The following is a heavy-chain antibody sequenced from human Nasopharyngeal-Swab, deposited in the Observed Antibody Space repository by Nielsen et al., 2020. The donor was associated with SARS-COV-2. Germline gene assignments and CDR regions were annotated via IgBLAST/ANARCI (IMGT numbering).Heavy chain of an antibody. Sequence: GESLKISCAASGFTFSSYAMSWVRQAPGKGLEWVSAISGSGSTIYYADSVKGRFTISRDNAKNSLYLQMNSLRAEDTAVYYCARDLLPTPYDLKNYYYGMDVWGQGTTVTVSS. CDR2: ISGSGSTI. D-gene: IGHD3-22*01. J-gene: IGHJ6*02. CDR3: ARDLLPTPYDLKNYYYGMDV. V-gene: IGHV3-23*01. CDR1: GFTFSSYA.